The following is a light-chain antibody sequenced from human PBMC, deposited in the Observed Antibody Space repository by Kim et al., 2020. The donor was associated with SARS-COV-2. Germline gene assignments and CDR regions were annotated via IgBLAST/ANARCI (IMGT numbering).Light chain of an antibody. J-gene: IGKJ4*01. Sequence: EIVMTQSPATLSVSPGERATLSCRASQSVSSNSAWYQQKPGQAPRLLIYCASTRATGIPARFSGSGSGTEFTRTIPSLQSEDYAVYYCHQYNNWPPLTFGGGTKVDIK. V-gene: IGKV3-15*01. CDR1: QSVSSN. CDR2: CAS. CDR3: HQYNNWPPLT.